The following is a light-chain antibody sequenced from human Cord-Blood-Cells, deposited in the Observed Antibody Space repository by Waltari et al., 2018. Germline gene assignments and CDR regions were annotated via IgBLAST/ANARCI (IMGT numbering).Light chain of an antibody. CDR1: SSAVGGYNS. J-gene: IGLJ2*01. V-gene: IGLV2-14*01. Sequence: QSALTQPASVSGSPGQSITISCTGTSSAVGGYNSVSWYQQHPGKAPNLMIYDVSNRPSGVSNRFSGSKSGNTASLTISGLQAEDEADYYCSSYTSSSTVVFGGGTKLTVL. CDR2: DVS. CDR3: SSYTSSSTVV.